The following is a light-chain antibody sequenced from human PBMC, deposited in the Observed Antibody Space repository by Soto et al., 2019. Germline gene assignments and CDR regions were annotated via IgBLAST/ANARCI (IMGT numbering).Light chain of an antibody. CDR1: SSDVGSYNL. CDR2: EGS. CDR3: CSYAGRSTLV. Sequence: QSALTQPASVSGSPGQSITISCTGSSSDVGSYNLVSWHQQYPGKAPKLMIYEGSKRPSGVSTHFSGSKSGNTASLTIAGLQAEDEADYYCCSYAGRSTLVFGGGTKLTVL. V-gene: IGLV2-23*01. J-gene: IGLJ3*02.